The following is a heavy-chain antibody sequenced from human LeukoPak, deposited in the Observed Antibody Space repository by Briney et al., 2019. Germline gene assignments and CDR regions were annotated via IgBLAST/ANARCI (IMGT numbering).Heavy chain of an antibody. CDR3: ARQRAARHYYYYGMDV. J-gene: IGHJ6*02. CDR1: GGSFSGYY. V-gene: IGHV4-34*01. CDR2: INHSGST. Sequence: PSETLSLTCAVYGGSFSGYYWSWIRQPPGKGLEWIGEINHSGSTNYNPSLKSRVTISVDTSKNQFSLKLSSVTAADTAVYYCARQRAARHYYYYGMDVWGQGTTVTVSS. D-gene: IGHD6-6*01.